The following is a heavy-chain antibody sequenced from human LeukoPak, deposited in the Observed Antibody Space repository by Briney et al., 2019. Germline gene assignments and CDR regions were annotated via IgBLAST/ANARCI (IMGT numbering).Heavy chain of an antibody. CDR2: ISGSGGST. Sequence: GSLRLSCAASGFTFSSYAMSWVRQAPGKGLEWVSAISGSGGSTYYADSVKGRFTISRDNSKNTLYLQMSSLRAEDTAVYYCAKDGAEGRYYYDSSADYWGQGTLVTVSS. CDR3: AKDGAEGRYYYDSSADY. V-gene: IGHV3-23*01. J-gene: IGHJ4*02. CDR1: GFTFSSYA. D-gene: IGHD3-22*01.